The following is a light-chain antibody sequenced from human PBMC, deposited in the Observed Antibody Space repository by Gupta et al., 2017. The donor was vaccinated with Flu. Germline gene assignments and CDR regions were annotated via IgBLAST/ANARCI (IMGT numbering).Light chain of an antibody. J-gene: IGKJ2*01. Sequence: EIVLTQSPGTLSLSPGERATLSYRASQTLASDYFAWCQRKPGQSPRLIIYGTFNRATGIPDRFSGSGSGTDLTLTISRLESEDSAVYYCQQYGSAPYTFGQGTKLEIK. V-gene: IGKV3-20*01. CDR2: GTF. CDR3: QQYGSAPYT. CDR1: QTLASDY.